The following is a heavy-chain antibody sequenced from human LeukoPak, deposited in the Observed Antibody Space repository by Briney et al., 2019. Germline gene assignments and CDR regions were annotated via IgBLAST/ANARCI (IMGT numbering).Heavy chain of an antibody. CDR2: ITRSSSYI. J-gene: IGHJ4*02. D-gene: IGHD3-22*01. CDR3: ASPYYYESSGYYYY. CDR1: GFTFSSYS. V-gene: IGHV3-21*01. Sequence: PGGSLRLSCAASGFTFSSYSMNWVRQAPGKGLEWVSSITRSSSYINYADSVRGRFTISRDNAKNSLYLQMNSLRAEDTAVYYCASPYYYESSGYYYYWGQGTLVTVSS.